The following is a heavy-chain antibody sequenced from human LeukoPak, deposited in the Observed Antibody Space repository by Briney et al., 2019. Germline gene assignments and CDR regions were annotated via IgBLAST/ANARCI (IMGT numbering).Heavy chain of an antibody. D-gene: IGHD3-10*02. CDR3: AELGITMIGGV. CDR2: ISSSGSTI. J-gene: IGHJ6*04. Sequence: GGSLRLSCAASGFTFSSYEMIWVRQAPGKGLEWVSYISSSGSTIYYADSVKGRFTISRDNAKNSLYLQMNSLRAEDTAVYYCAELGITMIGGVWGKGTTVTVSS. CDR1: GFTFSSYE. V-gene: IGHV3-48*03.